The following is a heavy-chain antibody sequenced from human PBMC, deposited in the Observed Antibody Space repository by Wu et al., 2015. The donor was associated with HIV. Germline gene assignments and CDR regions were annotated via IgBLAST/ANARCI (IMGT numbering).Heavy chain of an antibody. CDR1: GYTFTDYY. CDR3: ARGRYSGYDSPRVYYYYMDV. J-gene: IGHJ6*03. CDR2: IVPVYNIP. D-gene: IGHD5-12*01. Sequence: QVQLVQSGAEVKKPGASVKVSCKASGYTFTDYYMHWLRQAPGQGLEWMGGIVPVYNIPNYAEKFQDRVTITADRSTSTAYMELSSLRSADTAIYYCARGRYSGYDSPRVYYYYMDVWGLGTTVIVSS. V-gene: IGHV1-69*17.